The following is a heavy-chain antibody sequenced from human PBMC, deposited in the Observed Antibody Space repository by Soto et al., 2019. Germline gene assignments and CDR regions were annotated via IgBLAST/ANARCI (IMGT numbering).Heavy chain of an antibody. D-gene: IGHD2-2*01. J-gene: IGHJ4*02. Sequence: VSLRLSCGAAGGTFNNYAMGWVRQAPGKGLEWVSAITDSGDDTYYIDSVKGRFTISRDNSKSTLYLQMNSLRAEDTAIYYCAKLGSSSWSPHYYFDYWGQGTLVTVSS. CDR2: ITDSGDDT. V-gene: IGHV3-23*01. CDR3: AKLGSSSWSPHYYFDY. CDR1: GGTFNNYA.